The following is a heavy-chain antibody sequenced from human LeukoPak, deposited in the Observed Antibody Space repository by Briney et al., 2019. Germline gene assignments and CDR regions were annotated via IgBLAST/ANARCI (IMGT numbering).Heavy chain of an antibody. J-gene: IGHJ4*02. D-gene: IGHD2-15*01. CDR3: TKGGGGDCGGSGGFCSNFDY. Sequence: GGSLRLSCAASGFTFSSYAMSWVRQALGKGLEWVSTISSSGGAIYYAASVKGRFTISRDNSKNTLSLQMSSLRGEDTALYYCTKGGGGDCGGSGGFCSNFDYWGQGALVTVSS. V-gene: IGHV3-23*01. CDR2: ISSSGGAI. CDR1: GFTFSSYA.